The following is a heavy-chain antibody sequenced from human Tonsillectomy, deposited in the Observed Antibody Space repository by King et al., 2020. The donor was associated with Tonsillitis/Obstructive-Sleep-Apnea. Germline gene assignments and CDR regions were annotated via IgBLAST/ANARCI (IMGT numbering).Heavy chain of an antibody. D-gene: IGHD3-3*01. V-gene: IGHV3-74*01. CDR1: GFTFSSYW. CDR2: INSDGSSK. J-gene: IGHJ6*03. Sequence: VQLVESGGGLVQPGGSLRLSCAASGFTFSSYWMHWVRQAPGKGLVWVSRINSDGSSKSYADSVKGRFTISRDNAKDTLYLQMNSLRSEDTAVDYCAREYYDFWSGYYYYYMDVWGKGTTVTVSS. CDR3: AREYYDFWSGYYYYYMDV.